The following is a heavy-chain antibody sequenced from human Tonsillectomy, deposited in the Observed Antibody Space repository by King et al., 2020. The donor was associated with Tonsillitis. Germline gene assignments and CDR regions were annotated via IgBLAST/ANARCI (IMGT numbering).Heavy chain of an antibody. CDR1: GFTFHNAW. D-gene: IGHD4-17*01. CDR2: IKSKTDGGTT. Sequence: VQLVESGGGLVKPGVSLRLSCAASGFTFHNAWMTWVRQAPGKGLEWVGRIKSKTDGGTTDYAAPVRDRFTISRDDSKNTLYLEMNSLNTEDTAVYYCSTMENYYGDSHFDYWGQGTLVTVSS. CDR3: STMENYYGDSHFDY. J-gene: IGHJ4*02. V-gene: IGHV3-15*01.